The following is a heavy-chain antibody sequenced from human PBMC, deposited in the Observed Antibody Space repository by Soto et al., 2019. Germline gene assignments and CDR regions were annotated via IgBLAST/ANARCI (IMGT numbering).Heavy chain of an antibody. CDR1: GFTFSDYY. CDR3: ARDPDTAMGSDAFDI. CDR2: ISSSGSTT. D-gene: IGHD5-18*01. V-gene: IGHV3-11*01. J-gene: IGHJ3*02. Sequence: GGSLRLSCAASGFTFSDYYMSWIRQAPGKGLEWVSHISSSGSTTYYADSVKGRFTISRDNAKNLLYLQMNSLRAEDTAVYYCARDPDTAMGSDAFDIWGQGTMVTVSS.